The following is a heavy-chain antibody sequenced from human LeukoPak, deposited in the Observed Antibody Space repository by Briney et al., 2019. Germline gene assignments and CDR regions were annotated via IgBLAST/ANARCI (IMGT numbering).Heavy chain of an antibody. Sequence: SETLSLTCAVSGYSISSGYYWGWIRQPPGKGLEWIGSIYHSGSTYYNPSLKSRATISVDTSKNQFSLKLSSVTAADTAVYYCAAYDFWSGYRQTRYSYYMDVWGKGTTVTVSS. J-gene: IGHJ6*03. CDR3: AAYDFWSGYRQTRYSYYMDV. V-gene: IGHV4-38-2*01. CDR2: IYHSGST. CDR1: GYSISSGYY. D-gene: IGHD3-3*01.